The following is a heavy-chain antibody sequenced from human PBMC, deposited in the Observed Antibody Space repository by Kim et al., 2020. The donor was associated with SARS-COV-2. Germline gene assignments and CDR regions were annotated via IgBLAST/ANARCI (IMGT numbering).Heavy chain of an antibody. CDR3: VSDGWSTAPNVFDV. D-gene: IGHD2-15*01. CDR1: CGSLDRGNYY. Sequence: SETLSLTCSVACGSLDRGNYYWGWIRQAPGKGLEFISYIHYTGTTTYNPSLKSRVTISLDMSNNQFSLDLTSMTPADTAVYYCVSDGWSTAPNVFDVWGQGTMVTVSS. J-gene: IGHJ3*01. CDR2: IHYTGTT. V-gene: IGHV4-61*01.